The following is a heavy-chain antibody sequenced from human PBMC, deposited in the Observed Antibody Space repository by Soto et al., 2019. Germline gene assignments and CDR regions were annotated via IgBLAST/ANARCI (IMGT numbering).Heavy chain of an antibody. D-gene: IGHD1-1*01. CDR3: AKDISHNWNGGRHYYYGMDV. J-gene: IGHJ6*02. V-gene: IGHV3-9*01. CDR1: GFTFDDYA. Sequence: PGGSLRLSCAASGFTFDDYAMHWVRQAPGKGLEWVSGISWNSGSIGYADSVKGRFTISRDNAKNSLYLQMNSLRAEDTALYYCAKDISHNWNGGRHYYYGMDVWGQGTTVTVSS. CDR2: ISWNSGSI.